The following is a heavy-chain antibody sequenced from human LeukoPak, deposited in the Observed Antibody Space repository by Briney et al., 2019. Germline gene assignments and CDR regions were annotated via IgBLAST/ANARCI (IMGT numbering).Heavy chain of an antibody. CDR2: ISGSGGST. CDR3: ARFKVGSNTTQKNAFDI. J-gene: IGHJ3*02. CDR1: GITLSNYG. Sequence: GGSLRLSCAVSGITLSNYGMSWVRQAPGKGLEWVAGISGSGGSTSYADSVKGRFTISRDNSKSTLFLQMHSLRVEDTALYFCARFKVGSNTTQKNAFDIWGRGTVVTVSS. D-gene: IGHD1-26*01. V-gene: IGHV3-23*01.